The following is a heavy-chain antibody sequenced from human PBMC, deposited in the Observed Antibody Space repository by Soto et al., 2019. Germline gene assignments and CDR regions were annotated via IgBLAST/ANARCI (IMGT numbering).Heavy chain of an antibody. CDR3: ARGTQRYYYDSSGYSS. Sequence: GGSLRLSCAASGFTFSSYSMNWVRQAPGKGLEWVSYISSSSSTIYYADSVKGRFTISRDNAKNSLYLQMNSLRDEDTAVYYCARGTQRYYYDSSGYSSWGQGTLVTVSS. D-gene: IGHD3-22*01. CDR2: ISSSSSTI. CDR1: GFTFSSYS. V-gene: IGHV3-48*02. J-gene: IGHJ5*02.